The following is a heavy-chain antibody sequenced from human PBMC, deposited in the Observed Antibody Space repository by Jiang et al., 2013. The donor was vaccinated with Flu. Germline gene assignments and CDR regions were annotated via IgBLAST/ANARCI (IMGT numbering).Heavy chain of an antibody. V-gene: IGHV4-61*01. D-gene: IGHD3-3*01. CDR3: ARARYGTSGYYTDY. CDR2: IYSSGTT. CDR1: SDYVSSGSIF. J-gene: IGHJ4*02. Sequence: GPGLVKPSETLSLTCTFSSDYVSSGSIFWSWIRQPPGKGLEWIGYIYSSGTTNYNPSLKSRVTISADMSKNQFSLRLTSVTAADTAVYYCARARYGTSGYYTDYWGQGTLVSVSS.